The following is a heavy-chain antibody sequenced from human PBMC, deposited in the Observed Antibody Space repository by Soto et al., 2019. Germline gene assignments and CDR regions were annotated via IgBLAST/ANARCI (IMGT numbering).Heavy chain of an antibody. CDR2: VSPDGSNK. CDR3: AKTFNSGTLGWFDS. J-gene: IGHJ5*01. V-gene: IGHV3-30-3*02. Sequence: LRLSCGASGFTFSTYAIHWVRQAPGKGLEWVAVVSPDGSNKYYAYSVKGRFTVSRDNSKNTLYLQMHGLTPDDTAMYYCAKTFNSGTLGWFDSWGQGTLVTVYS. CDR1: GFTFSTYA. D-gene: IGHD3-10*01.